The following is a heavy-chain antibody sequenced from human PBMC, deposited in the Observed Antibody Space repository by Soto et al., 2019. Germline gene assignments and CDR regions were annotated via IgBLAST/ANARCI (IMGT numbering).Heavy chain of an antibody. J-gene: IGHJ5*02. CDR1: GFTFSAYW. V-gene: IGHV3-74*01. CDR3: ARAAYDDYWFDP. D-gene: IGHD3-16*01. CDR2: INDDGRTT. Sequence: EVQLVESGGGVVPPGGSLRLSCAASGFTFSAYWMHWVRQAPGKGLMWVSRINDDGRTTSYADSVKGRFTISRENAKKPLYLLMNSLTAVDTAVYYCARAAYDDYWFDPWGQGTLVTVSS.